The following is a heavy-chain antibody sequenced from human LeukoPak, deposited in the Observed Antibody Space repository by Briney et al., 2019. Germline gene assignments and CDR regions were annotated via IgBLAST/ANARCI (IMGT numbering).Heavy chain of an antibody. CDR3: ARDSNSYGMDV. V-gene: IGHV4-31*03. CDR1: GGSISSGGYY. CDR2: IYYSGST. J-gene: IGHJ6*02. D-gene: IGHD2/OR15-2a*01. Sequence: SETLSLTCTVSGGSISSGGYYWSWIRQHPGKGLEWIGYIYYSGSTYYNPSLKSRVTISVDTSKNQFSLKLSSVTAADTAVYYCARDSNSYGMDVWGQGTTVTVSS.